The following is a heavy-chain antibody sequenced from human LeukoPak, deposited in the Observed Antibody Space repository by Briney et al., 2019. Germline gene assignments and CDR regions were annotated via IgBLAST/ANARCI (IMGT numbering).Heavy chain of an antibody. CDR1: GFTFSSYA. Sequence: GGSLRLSCAASGFTFSSYAMSWVRQAPGKGLEWVSAISGSGGSTYYADSVKGRFTISRDNSKNTLYLQMNSLRAEDTAVYCCAKDVTRGNTPVDWFDPWGQGTLVTVSS. D-gene: IGHD3-16*01. J-gene: IGHJ5*02. CDR2: ISGSGGST. CDR3: AKDVTRGNTPVDWFDP. V-gene: IGHV3-23*01.